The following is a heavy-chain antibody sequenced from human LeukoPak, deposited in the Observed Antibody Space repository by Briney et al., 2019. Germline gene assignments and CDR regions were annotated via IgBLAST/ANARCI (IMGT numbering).Heavy chain of an antibody. D-gene: IGHD2-15*01. CDR3: ARAKYCSGGTCYSFDY. Sequence: GGSLRLSCAASGFTFSSYTLKWVRQAPGRGLEWVSYISSSSSDIYYTDSVKGRFTISRDNAKNSLYLQLNSLRAEDTAVYYCARAKYCSGGTCYSFDYWGQGTLVVVSS. CDR1: GFTFSSYT. J-gene: IGHJ4*02. CDR2: ISSSSSDI. V-gene: IGHV3-21*05.